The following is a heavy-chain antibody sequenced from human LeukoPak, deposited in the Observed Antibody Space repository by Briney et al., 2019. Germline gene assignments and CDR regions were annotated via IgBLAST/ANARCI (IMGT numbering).Heavy chain of an antibody. CDR3: PRTPWGCSSTICGQYYYYMDV. CDR1: GYTFTSYD. CDR2: MNPNSGNT. V-gene: IGHV1-8*01. J-gene: IGHJ6*03. D-gene: IGHD2-2*01. Sequence: ASVKVTCKASGYTFTSYDINWVRQATGQGLEWMGWMNPNSGNTGYAQKIQGRVTMTRNTSISTAYMELSSLRSEDTDVYYCPRTPWGCSSTICGQYYYYMDVWGKGTTVTVSS.